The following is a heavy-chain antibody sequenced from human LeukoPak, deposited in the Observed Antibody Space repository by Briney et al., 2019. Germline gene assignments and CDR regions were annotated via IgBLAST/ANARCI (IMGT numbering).Heavy chain of an antibody. CDR2: IYYSGST. J-gene: IGHJ6*03. D-gene: IGHD1-26*01. Sequence: PSETLSLTCTVSGGSISSSSYYWGWIRQPPGKGLEWIGSIYYSGSTYYNPSLKSRVTISVDTSKNQFSLKLSSVTAADTAVYYCARAAFAFGGRGGYYYYYMDVWGKGTTVTVSS. CDR1: GGSISSSSYY. CDR3: ARAAFAFGGRGGYYYYYMDV. V-gene: IGHV4-39*07.